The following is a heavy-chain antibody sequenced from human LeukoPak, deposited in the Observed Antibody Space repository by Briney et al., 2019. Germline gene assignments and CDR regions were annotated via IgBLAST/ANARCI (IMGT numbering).Heavy chain of an antibody. J-gene: IGHJ5*02. CDR1: GFTVRSNY. V-gene: IGHV3-53*01. CDR3: ASNGYPSGWFDP. CDR2: IYTGGGT. D-gene: IGHD2-8*01. Sequence: GGSLRLSCAASGFTVRSNYMSWVRQAPGKGLEWVSVIYTGGGTYYADSVKGRFTPSRDNSKNTVYLQMNTLRAEDTAVYYCASNGYPSGWFDPWGRGTLVTVSS.